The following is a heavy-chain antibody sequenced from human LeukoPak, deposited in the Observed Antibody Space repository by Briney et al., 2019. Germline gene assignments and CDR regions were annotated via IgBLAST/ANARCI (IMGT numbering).Heavy chain of an antibody. CDR3: ARDEPYYDFWSGYSPDGFDI. CDR1: GGSIRNYY. D-gene: IGHD3-3*01. J-gene: IGHJ3*02. CDR2: IYTSGST. Sequence: SETLSLTCTVSGGSIRNYYWSWIRQPAGKGLEWIGRIYTSGSTNYKPSLKSRVTMSVDTSKNQFSLKLSSVTAADTAVYYCARDEPYYDFWSGYSPDGFDIWGQGTMVTVSS. V-gene: IGHV4-4*07.